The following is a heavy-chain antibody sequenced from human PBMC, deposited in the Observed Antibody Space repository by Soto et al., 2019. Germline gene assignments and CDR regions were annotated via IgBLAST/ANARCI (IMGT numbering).Heavy chain of an antibody. CDR2: INAGNGNT. J-gene: IGHJ5*02. Sequence: ASVKVSCKASGYTFTSYAMHWVRQAPGQRLEWMGWINAGNGNTKYSQKFQGRVTISRDNAKNSVYLQMNSLRGEDTALYYCTRDLNHDTGPWGQGTQVTAPQ. CDR1: GYTFTSYA. CDR3: TRDLNHDTGP. V-gene: IGHV1-3*01. D-gene: IGHD2-8*02.